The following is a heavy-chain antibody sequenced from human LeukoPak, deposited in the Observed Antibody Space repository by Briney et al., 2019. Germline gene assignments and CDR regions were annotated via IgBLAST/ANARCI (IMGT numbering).Heavy chain of an antibody. CDR3: ARGDVDLPPQLCSFDY. D-gene: IGHD5-18*01. CDR2: IIPIFGRA. CDR1: GGTFSSYS. J-gene: IGHJ4*02. Sequence: SVKVSCKASGGTFSSYSISWVRQAPGQGLEWMGGIIPIFGRANYAQKLQGRVTITTDESISTAYMELSSLRSENTAVYYCARGDVDLPPQLCSFDYWGQGTLVTVSS. V-gene: IGHV1-69*05.